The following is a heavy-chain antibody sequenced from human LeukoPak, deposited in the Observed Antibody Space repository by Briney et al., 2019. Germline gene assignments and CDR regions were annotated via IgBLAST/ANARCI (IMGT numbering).Heavy chain of an antibody. D-gene: IGHD2-15*01. V-gene: IGHV1-2*02. J-gene: IGHJ6*02. CDR2: INPNSGGT. CDR1: GYTFTGYY. Sequence: ASVKVSCKASGYTFTGYYMHWVRQAPGQGLEWMGWINPNSGGTNYAQKFQGRVTMTRDTSTSTAYMELSRLRSDDTAVYYCARAFGFGGSYYGMDVWGQGTTVTVSS. CDR3: ARAFGFGGSYYGMDV.